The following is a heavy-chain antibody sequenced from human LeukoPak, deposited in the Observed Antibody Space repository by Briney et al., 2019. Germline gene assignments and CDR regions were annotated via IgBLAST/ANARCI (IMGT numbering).Heavy chain of an antibody. CDR3: AKPYGSGSYYNGGPDY. J-gene: IGHJ4*02. CDR1: GFTFSSYG. CDR2: ISYDGSNK. D-gene: IGHD3-10*01. V-gene: IGHV3-30*18. Sequence: GRSLRLSCAASGFTFSSYGMHWVRQAPGKGLEWVAVISYDGSNKYYADSVKGRFTISRDNSKNTLYLQMNSLRAEDTAVYYCAKPYGSGSYYNGGPDYWGQGTLVTVSS.